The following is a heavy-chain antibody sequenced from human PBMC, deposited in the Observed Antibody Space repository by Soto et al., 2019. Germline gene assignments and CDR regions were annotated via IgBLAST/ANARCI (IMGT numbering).Heavy chain of an antibody. D-gene: IGHD6-13*01. CDR3: AAVGAFSSSWYVEPYGMDV. CDR2: IVVGSGNT. V-gene: IGHV1-58*01. J-gene: IGHJ6*02. CDR1: GFTFTSSA. Sequence: SVKVSCKASGFTFTSSAVQWVRQARGQRLEWIGWIVVGSGNTNYAQKFQERVTITRDMSTSTAYMELSSLRSEDTAVYYCAAVGAFSSSWYVEPYGMDVWGQGTTVTVSS.